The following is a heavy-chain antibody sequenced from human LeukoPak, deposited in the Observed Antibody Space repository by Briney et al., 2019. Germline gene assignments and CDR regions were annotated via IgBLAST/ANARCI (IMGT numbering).Heavy chain of an antibody. D-gene: IGHD1-26*01. Sequence: ESLSLTRTVSGGSISSYYWNWIRQPPGKGPEWIGHTYYSGSSNYNPSLKSRVTISVDTSKNQFSLKLSSVTAADTAVYYCARSSRVGGTTHWGQGTLVTVSS. V-gene: IGHV4-59*08. CDR2: TYYSGSS. CDR3: ARSSRVGGTTH. CDR1: GGSISSYY. J-gene: IGHJ4*02.